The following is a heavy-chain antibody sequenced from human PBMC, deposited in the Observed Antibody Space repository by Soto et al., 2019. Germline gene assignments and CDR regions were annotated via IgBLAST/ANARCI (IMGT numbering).Heavy chain of an antibody. V-gene: IGHV4-61*01. J-gene: IGHJ5*02. Sequence: SETLSLTCTVSGGSVSSGSYYWSWIRQPPGKGLEWIGYIYYSGSTNYNPSLKSRVTISVDTSKNQFSLKLSSVTAADTAVYYCARGQLLNWFAPWGQGTLVIVSS. CDR3: ARGQLLNWFAP. D-gene: IGHD2-2*01. CDR1: GGSVSSGSYY. CDR2: IYYSGST.